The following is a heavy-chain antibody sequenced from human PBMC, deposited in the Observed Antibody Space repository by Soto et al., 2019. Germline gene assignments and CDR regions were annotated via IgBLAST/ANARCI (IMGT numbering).Heavy chain of an antibody. CDR3: ARKGNGYEEY. J-gene: IGHJ4*02. D-gene: IGHD5-18*01. Sequence: QVQLVQSGGEIKKPGASVNVSCKASGYTFIRYGISWVRQAPGQGFEWMGWISGENDKRNQAQKFRARIIMTTDTSTNKAYLEVGSLGSDDAAIDYCARKGNGYEEYWGQGTLVTVSS. CDR2: ISGENDKR. CDR1: GYTFIRYG. V-gene: IGHV1-18*04.